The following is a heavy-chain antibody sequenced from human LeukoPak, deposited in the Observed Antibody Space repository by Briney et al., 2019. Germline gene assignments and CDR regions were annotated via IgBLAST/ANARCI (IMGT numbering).Heavy chain of an antibody. V-gene: IGHV4-39*07. CDR1: GGSISSSSYY. J-gene: IGHJ4*02. D-gene: IGHD6-6*01. Sequence: SETLSLTCTVSGGSISSSSYYWGWIRQPPGKGLEWIGSIYYSGSTYYNPSLKSRVTISVDRSKNQFSLKLSSVTAADTAVYYCARRGYSSSSREFDYWGQGTLVTVSS. CDR3: ARRGYSSSSREFDY. CDR2: IYYSGST.